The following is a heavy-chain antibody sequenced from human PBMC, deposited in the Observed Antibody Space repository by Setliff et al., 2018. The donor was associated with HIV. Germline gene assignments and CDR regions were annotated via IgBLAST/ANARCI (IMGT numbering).Heavy chain of an antibody. Sequence: PSETLSLTCTVSDDSVSTFYWNWIRQPPGKGLEWIGFIHHTGSTVSNPSLKSRVTIFMDLSRNQLSLHLASVTTADTAVYVGAPGEGVASTYYHDWGQGTLVTVSS. D-gene: IGHD3-3*01. CDR2: IHHTGST. V-gene: IGHV4-59*02. CDR3: APGEGVASTYYHD. CDR1: DDSVSTFY. J-gene: IGHJ4*02.